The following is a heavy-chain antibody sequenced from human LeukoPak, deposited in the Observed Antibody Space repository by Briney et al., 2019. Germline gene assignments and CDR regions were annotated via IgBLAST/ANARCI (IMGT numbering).Heavy chain of an antibody. D-gene: IGHD3-22*01. CDR2: IRSKANSYAT. Sequence: SGGSLRLSCAASGFTFSGSAMHWVRQASGKGLEWVGRIRSKANSYATAYAASVKGRFTISRDNSKNTLYLQMNSLRAEDTAVYYCAKDYYDSSGLAQTKFDYWGQGTLVTVSS. J-gene: IGHJ4*02. CDR1: GFTFSGSA. CDR3: AKDYYDSSGLAQTKFDY. V-gene: IGHV3-73*01.